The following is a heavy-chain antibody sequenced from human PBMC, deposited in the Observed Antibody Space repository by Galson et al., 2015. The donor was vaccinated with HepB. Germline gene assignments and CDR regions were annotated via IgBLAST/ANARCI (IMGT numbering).Heavy chain of an antibody. CDR2: FDPEDGET. D-gene: IGHD4-17*01. CDR3: ATENLNYGDYAG. CDR1: GYTLTELS. V-gene: IGHV1-24*01. J-gene: IGHJ4*02. Sequence: SVKVSCKASGYTLTELSMHWVRQAPGKGLEWMGGFDPEDGETIYAQKFQGRVTMTEDTSTDTAYMELSSLRSEDTAVYYCATENLNYGDYAGWGQGTLVTVSS.